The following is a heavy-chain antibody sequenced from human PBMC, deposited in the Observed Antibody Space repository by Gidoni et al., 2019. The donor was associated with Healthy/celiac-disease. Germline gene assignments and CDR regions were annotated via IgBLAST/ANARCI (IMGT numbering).Heavy chain of an antibody. J-gene: IGHJ3*02. CDR2: ISSSSSTI. V-gene: IGHV3-48*01. Sequence: EVQLVESGGGLVQPGGSLRLSCAASGFPFSSYSMNWVRQAPGKGLEWVSYISSSSSTIYYADSVKGRFTISRDNAKNSLYLQMNSLRAEDTAVYYCARDPSGESAFDIWGQGTMVTVSS. D-gene: IGHD3-10*01. CDR3: ARDPSGESAFDI. CDR1: GFPFSSYS.